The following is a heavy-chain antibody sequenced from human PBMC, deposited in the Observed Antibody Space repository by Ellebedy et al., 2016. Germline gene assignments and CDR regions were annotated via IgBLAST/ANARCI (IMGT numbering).Heavy chain of an antibody. CDR1: GFTFSNYA. CDR2: ISYDGSNK. Sequence: GGSLRLSCAASGFTFSNYAIHWVRQAPGKGLEWVAVISYDGSNKYYADSVKGRFTISRDNSKNTLYLQMNSLRTEETAVYYCARGLGMAAITAVGYWGQGTLVTVSS. CDR3: ARGLGMAAITAVGY. J-gene: IGHJ4*02. V-gene: IGHV3-30-3*01. D-gene: IGHD5-24*01.